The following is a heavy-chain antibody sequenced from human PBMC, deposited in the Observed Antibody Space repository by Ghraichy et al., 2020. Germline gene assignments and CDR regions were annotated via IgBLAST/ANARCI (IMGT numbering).Heavy chain of an antibody. D-gene: IGHD3-22*01. V-gene: IGHV6-1*01. CDR1: GDSVSSNSAA. Sequence: SQTLSLTCAISGDSVSSNSAAWNWIRQSPSRGLEWLGRTYYRSKWYNDYAVSVKSRITINPDTSKNQFSLQLNSVTPEDTAVYYCARDLGYYDSSGYYPYGMDVWGQGTTVTVSS. J-gene: IGHJ6*02. CDR3: ARDLGYYDSSGYYPYGMDV. CDR2: TYYRSKWYN.